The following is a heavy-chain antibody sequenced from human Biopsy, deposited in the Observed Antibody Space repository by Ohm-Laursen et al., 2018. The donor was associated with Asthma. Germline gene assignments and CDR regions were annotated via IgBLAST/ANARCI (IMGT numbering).Heavy chain of an antibody. Sequence: SLRLSCSATGFSFDDCAMHWVRQAPGKGLEWVSSISWNSGNIDYADSVKGRFTISRDNAKNSLYLQMQSLRPEDTVFYYCAKSADYYDSTDYLDFWGRGTLVTVSS. J-gene: IGHJ4*01. CDR1: GFSFDDCA. CDR3: AKSADYYDSTDYLDF. CDR2: ISWNSGNI. D-gene: IGHD3-22*01. V-gene: IGHV3-9*01.